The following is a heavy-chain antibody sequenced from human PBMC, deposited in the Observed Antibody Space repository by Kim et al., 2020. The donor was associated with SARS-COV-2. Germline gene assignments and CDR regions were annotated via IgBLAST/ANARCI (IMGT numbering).Heavy chain of an antibody. CDR1: GGSISSYY. CDR2: IYYSGST. V-gene: IGHV4-59*01. CDR3: ARGDSSSWYGVDP. J-gene: IGHJ5*02. D-gene: IGHD6-13*01. Sequence: SETLSLTCTVSGGSISSYYWSWIRQPPGKGLEWIGYIYYSGSTNYNPSLKSRVTISVDTSKNQFSLKLSSVTAADTAVYYCARGDSSSWYGVDPWGQGTLVTVSS.